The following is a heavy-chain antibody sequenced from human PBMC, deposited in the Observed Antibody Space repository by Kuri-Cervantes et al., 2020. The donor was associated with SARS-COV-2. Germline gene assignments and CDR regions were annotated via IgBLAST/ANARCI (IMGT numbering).Heavy chain of an antibody. V-gene: IGHV6-1*01. CDR3: ARGPPNIAAAGTFDF. CDR1: GDSVSSSSAA. D-gene: IGHD6-13*01. CDR2: TYYRSKWYN. J-gene: IGHJ4*02. Sequence: LRLSCAISGDSVSSSSAAWNWIRQSPSRGLEWLGRTYYRSKWYNDYALSVKSRITINPDTSKNQFSLQLNSVTPEDTAVYYCARGPPNIAAAGTFDFWGQGTLVTVSS.